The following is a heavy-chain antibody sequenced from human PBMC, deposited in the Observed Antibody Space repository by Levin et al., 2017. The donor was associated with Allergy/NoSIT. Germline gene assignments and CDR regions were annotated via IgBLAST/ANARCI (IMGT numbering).Heavy chain of an antibody. Sequence: SETLSLTCTVSGGSISNINYYWGWIRQPPGKGLEWIGSFYYTGSTYYNPSLKSRVTISVDTSKNQFSLNVTSVTATDTAVYYCVRHSGRFTEIFPPDFWGPGTPVSVSS. CDR3: VRHSGRFTEIFPPDF. D-gene: IGHD3-10*01. V-gene: IGHV4-39*01. CDR2: FYYTGST. CDR1: GGSISNINYY. J-gene: IGHJ4*02.